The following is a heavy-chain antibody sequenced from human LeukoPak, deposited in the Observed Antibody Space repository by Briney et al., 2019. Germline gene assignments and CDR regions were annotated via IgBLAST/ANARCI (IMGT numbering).Heavy chain of an antibody. V-gene: IGHV3-21*01. CDR1: GFDLSPYT. CDR3: ARRVTTFLS. D-gene: IGHD4-17*01. J-gene: IGHJ4*02. Sequence: GGSLRLSCSASGFDLSPYTMNWVRQARGKGLEWVASISSTGTYMYYGDSLKGRFTISRDNAKNTLYLQLDSLRAEDTATYYCARRVTTFLSWGQGTLVIVSS. CDR2: ISSTGTYM.